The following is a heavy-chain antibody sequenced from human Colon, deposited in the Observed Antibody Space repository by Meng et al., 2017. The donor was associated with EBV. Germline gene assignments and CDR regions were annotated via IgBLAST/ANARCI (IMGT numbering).Heavy chain of an antibody. CDR3: ARGIQIWHEIDY. D-gene: IGHD5-18*01. V-gene: IGHV4-39*07. CDR2: ISYGGST. CDR1: GGSCSSCSYA. Sequence: SVRAVVTPSESLPVTGAVSGGSCSSCSYACAWIRQPPGKGLSWIWCISYGGSTSYNPSLKSRVTISIDTSKNQFSLSLTSVTAADTAIYYCARGIQIWHEIDYWGQGTLVTVSS. J-gene: IGHJ4*02.